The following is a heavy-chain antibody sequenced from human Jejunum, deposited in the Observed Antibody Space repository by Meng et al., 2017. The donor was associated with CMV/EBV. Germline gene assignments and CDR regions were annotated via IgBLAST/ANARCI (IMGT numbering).Heavy chain of an antibody. CDR1: TFSNYK. CDR2: ISSGGIYI. Sequence: TFSNYKMNWVRQAPGKGLEWVSSISSGGIYIHYADSVKGRFTISRDNARNSLFLQMNSLRAEDTAVYYCARYGITGTRWGGWFDPWSQGTLVTVSS. V-gene: IGHV3-21*01. CDR3: ARYGITGTRWGGWFDP. J-gene: IGHJ5*02. D-gene: IGHD1/OR15-1a*01.